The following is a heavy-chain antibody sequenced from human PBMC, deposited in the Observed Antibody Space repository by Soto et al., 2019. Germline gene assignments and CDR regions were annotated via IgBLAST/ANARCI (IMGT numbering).Heavy chain of an antibody. D-gene: IGHD3-3*01. CDR2: INPNSGGT. V-gene: IGHV1-2*02. J-gene: IGHJ6*02. CDR1: VDTITSYD. CDR3: ASHTSITIFGVVIKSYYYGMDV. Sequence: ASVTVCCTSSVDTITSYDINWVRQAPGQGPEWMGWINPNSGGTNYAQKFQGRVTMTRDTSISTAYMELSRLRSDDTAVYYCASHTSITIFGVVIKSYYYGMDVWGQGTTVTVSS.